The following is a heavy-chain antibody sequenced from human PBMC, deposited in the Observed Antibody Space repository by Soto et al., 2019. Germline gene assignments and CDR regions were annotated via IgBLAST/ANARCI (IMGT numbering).Heavy chain of an antibody. V-gene: IGHV4-59*02. CDR1: GGSVSSYY. CDR2: IYYSGST. Sequence: PSETLSLTCTVSGGSVSSYYWSWIRQPPGKGLEWIGYIYYSGSTNYNPSLKSRVTISVDTSKNQFSLKLSSVTAADTAVYYCARVKGYYYDSSGTLAYYYYGMDVWGQGTTVTVSS. CDR3: ARVKGYYYDSSGTLAYYYYGMDV. D-gene: IGHD3-22*01. J-gene: IGHJ6*02.